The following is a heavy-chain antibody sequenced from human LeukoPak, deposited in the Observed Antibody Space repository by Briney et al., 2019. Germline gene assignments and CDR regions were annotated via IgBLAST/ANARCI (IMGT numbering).Heavy chain of an antibody. CDR2: IDWDDDK. CDR3: ARMRAYCSSTSCYPAYYFDY. V-gene: IGHV2-70*11. Sequence: ESGPTLVKPTQTLTLTCTFSGFSLSTSGMCVSWIRQPPGKALEWLARIDWDDDKYYSTSLKTRLTISKDTSKNQVVLTMTNMDPVDAATYYCARMRAYCSSTSCYPAYYFDYWGQGTLVTVSS. D-gene: IGHD2-2*01. J-gene: IGHJ4*02. CDR1: GFSLSTSGMC.